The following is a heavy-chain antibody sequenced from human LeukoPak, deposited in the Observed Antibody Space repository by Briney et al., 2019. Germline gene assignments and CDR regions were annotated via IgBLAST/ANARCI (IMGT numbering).Heavy chain of an antibody. D-gene: IGHD6-13*01. CDR1: GFTFSIYD. CDR3: ARAVAGTHWLDS. J-gene: IGHJ5*01. V-gene: IGHV3-13*01. CDR2: IDTAGGT. Sequence: PGGSLRLSCAASGFTFSIYDMHWVRQVTGKGLEWVSGIDTAGGTYYPDSVKGRFTMSRENAKNSLHLQMNSLRAGDTAVYYCARAVAGTHWLDSWGQGTLVTVSS.